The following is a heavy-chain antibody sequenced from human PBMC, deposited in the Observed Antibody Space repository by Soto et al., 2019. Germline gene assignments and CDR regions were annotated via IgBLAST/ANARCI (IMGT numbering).Heavy chain of an antibody. CDR2: INPNSGGT. Sequence: ASVKVSCKASGCTFTGYYMHWVRQAPGQGLEWMGWINPNSGGTNYAQKFQGWVTMTRDTSISTAYMELSRLRSDDTAVYYCARVKAVAGYNWFDPWGQGTLVTVSS. CDR3: ARVKAVAGYNWFDP. V-gene: IGHV1-2*04. J-gene: IGHJ5*02. CDR1: GCTFTGYY. D-gene: IGHD6-19*01.